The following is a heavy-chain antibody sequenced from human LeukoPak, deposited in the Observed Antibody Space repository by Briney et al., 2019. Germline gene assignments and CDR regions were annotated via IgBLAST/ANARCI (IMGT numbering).Heavy chain of an antibody. J-gene: IGHJ4*02. CDR3: ARKSSGRGDF. V-gene: IGHV3-48*02. CDR2: ISSSSSTI. Sequence: PGGSLRLSCAASGFTFSSYSMNWVRQAPGKGLEWVSYISSSSSTIHYADSVKGRFTISRDNAKNSLYLQMDSLRDEDTAVYYCARKSSGRGDFWGQGTLVTVSS. D-gene: IGHD3-10*01. CDR1: GFTFSSYS.